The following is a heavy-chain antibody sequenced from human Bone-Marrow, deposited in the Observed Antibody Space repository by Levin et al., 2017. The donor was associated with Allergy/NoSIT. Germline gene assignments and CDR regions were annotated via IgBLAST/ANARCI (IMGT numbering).Heavy chain of an antibody. D-gene: IGHD6-25*01. J-gene: IGHJ6*02. CDR2: IDPNSGGT. V-gene: IGHV1-2*06. CDR3: ARGSGERSPYPMDV. Sequence: ASVKVSCQASGYILTTYYMHWVRQAPGQGLEWMGRIDPNSGGTNLAQKFQGRVTMTRDTSIGTVYMELSSLRSDDTAVYFCARGSGERSPYPMDVWGPGSTVAVSS. CDR1: GYILTTYY.